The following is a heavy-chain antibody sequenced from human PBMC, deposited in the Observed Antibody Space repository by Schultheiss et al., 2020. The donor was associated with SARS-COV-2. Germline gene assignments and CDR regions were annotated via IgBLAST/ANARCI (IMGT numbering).Heavy chain of an antibody. CDR3: ARAARYGQPGLYGMLV. CDR1: GDSVSSNSAA. CDR2: TYYRSKWYN. D-gene: IGHD5-18*01. V-gene: IGHV6-1*01. J-gene: IGHJ6*02. Sequence: SQTLSLTCAISGDSVSSNSAAWNWIRQSPSRGLEWLGRTYYRSKWYNDYAVSVKSRITINPDTSKNQFSLQLNSVTAADTAVYYCARAARYGQPGLYGMLVWGQGTTVTVSS.